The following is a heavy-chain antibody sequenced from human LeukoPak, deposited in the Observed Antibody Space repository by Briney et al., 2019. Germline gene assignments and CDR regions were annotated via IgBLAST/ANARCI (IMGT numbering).Heavy chain of an antibody. CDR3: ATLDDYGDYVLDY. Sequence: PSETLSLTCTVSGGSISSYYWSWIRQPPGKGLEWIGYIYTSGSTNYNPSLKSRVTISVDTSKNQFSLKLSSVTAADTAVYYCATLDDYGDYVLDYWGQGTLVTVSS. V-gene: IGHV4-4*09. CDR2: IYTSGST. CDR1: GGSISSYY. J-gene: IGHJ4*02. D-gene: IGHD4-17*01.